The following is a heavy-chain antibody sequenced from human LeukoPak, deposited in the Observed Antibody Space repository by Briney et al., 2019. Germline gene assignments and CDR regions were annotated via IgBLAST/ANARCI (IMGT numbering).Heavy chain of an antibody. CDR1: GYPDNSFY. CDR2: IYPSGGSA. CDR3: ARERPSSYYFDY. Sequence: ASVKVSCKASGYPDNSFYTHWVRQAPGQGLEWVGIIYPSGGSASFPQKFQGRVTMTRDTSTSTFYMELSSLRSEDTAVYFCARERPSSYYFDYWGQGTLVTVSS. V-gene: IGHV1-46*02. J-gene: IGHJ4*02.